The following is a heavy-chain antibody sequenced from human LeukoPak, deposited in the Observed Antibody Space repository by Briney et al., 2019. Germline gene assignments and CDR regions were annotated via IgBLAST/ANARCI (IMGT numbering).Heavy chain of an antibody. V-gene: IGHV4-61*01. CDR3: ARALVWGSYRYPNRGVDHFDY. D-gene: IGHD3-16*02. Sequence: PSETLSLTCTVSGGSISSSSYYWSWIRQPPGKGLEWIGYTYYSGSTNYNPSLKSRVTISVDTSKNQFSLKLSSVTAADTAVYYCARALVWGSYRYPNRGVDHFDYWGQGTLVTVSS. J-gene: IGHJ4*02. CDR1: GGSISSSSYY. CDR2: TYYSGST.